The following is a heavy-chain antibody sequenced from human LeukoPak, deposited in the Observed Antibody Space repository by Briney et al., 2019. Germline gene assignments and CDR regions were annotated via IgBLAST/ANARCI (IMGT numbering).Heavy chain of an antibody. CDR1: GFTFSSYS. D-gene: IGHD3-10*01. CDR3: ARSPRVRGVITVTSNFDY. J-gene: IGHJ4*02. CDR2: ISSSSSTI. Sequence: PGGSLRLSCAASGFTFSSYSMNWVRQAPGKGLEWVSYISSSSSTIYYADSVKGRFTISRDNAKNSLYLQMNSLRAEDTAVYYCARSPRVRGVITVTSNFDYWGQGTLVTVSS. V-gene: IGHV3-48*01.